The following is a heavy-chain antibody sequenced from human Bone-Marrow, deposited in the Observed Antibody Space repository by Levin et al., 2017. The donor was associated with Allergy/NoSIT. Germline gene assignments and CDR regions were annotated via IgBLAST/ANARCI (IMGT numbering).Heavy chain of an antibody. V-gene: IGHV3-74*01. CDR3: SNTLFSGVSNY. CDR1: GFTFNSNW. CDR2: ISGDGSQT. Sequence: GGSLRLSCVVSGFTFNSNWMHWVRQIPGKGLVWVSHISGDGSQTAYADPVKGRFTISRDNAKNTLFLQMNSLRVEDTAVYYCSNTLFSGVSNYWGRGTLVTVSS. J-gene: IGHJ4*01. D-gene: IGHD2-15*01.